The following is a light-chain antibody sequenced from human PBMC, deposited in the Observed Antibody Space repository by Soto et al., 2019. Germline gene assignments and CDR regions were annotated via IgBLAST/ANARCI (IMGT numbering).Light chain of an antibody. J-gene: IGKJ1*01. CDR2: EVS. CDR1: HSLLHSDGKTF. V-gene: IGKV2-29*01. CDR3: QQYGSARWA. Sequence: DIVMTQTPLSLSVTPGQPACISCKSSHSLLHSDGKTFFYWYLQRPGQPPQLLIYEVSSRATGIPDRFSGSGSGTDFTLTISRLEPEDFAVYYCQQYGSARWAFGQGTKVDIK.